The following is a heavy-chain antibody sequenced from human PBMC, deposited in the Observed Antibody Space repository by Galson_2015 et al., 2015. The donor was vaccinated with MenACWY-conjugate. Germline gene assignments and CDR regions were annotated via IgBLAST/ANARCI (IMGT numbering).Heavy chain of an antibody. CDR3: ARGGTMVRGVMGNNGDY. Sequence: SVKVSCKASGYTFTGYYMHWVQQAPGQGLEWMGWINPNSGGTNYAQKFQGWVTMTRDTSTSTVYMELSSLRSEDTAVYYCARGGTMVRGVMGNNGDYWGQGTLGSVPS. D-gene: IGHD3-10*01. CDR2: INPNSGGT. J-gene: IGHJ4*02. V-gene: IGHV1-2*04. CDR1: GYTFTGYY.